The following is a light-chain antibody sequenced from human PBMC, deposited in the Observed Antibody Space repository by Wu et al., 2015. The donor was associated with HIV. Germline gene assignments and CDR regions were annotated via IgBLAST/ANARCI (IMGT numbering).Light chain of an antibody. CDR3: QQYYDWPWT. V-gene: IGKV3-15*01. CDR1: QSVSRK. J-gene: IGKJ1*01. CDR2: EAS. Sequence: TQSPVILSVSPGERGTLSCRASQSVSRKMAWYQHKPGQAPRLLMYEASTRATDIPDRFSGSGSGTDFTLTISNMQSEDSGLYYCQQYYDWPWTFGQGTKV.